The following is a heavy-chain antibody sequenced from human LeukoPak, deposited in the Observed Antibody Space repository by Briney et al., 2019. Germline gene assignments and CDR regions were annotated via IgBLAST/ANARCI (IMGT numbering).Heavy chain of an antibody. V-gene: IGHV4-38-2*01. D-gene: IGHD2-8*01. CDR2: IYHSGST. CDR1: GYSISSGYY. J-gene: IGHJ5*02. Sequence: SETLSLTCAVSGYSISSGYYWGWIRQPPGKGLEWIGRIYHSGSTYYNPSLKSRVTISVDTSKNQFSLKLSSVTAADTAVYYCARIMCNWFDPWGQGTLVTVSS. CDR3: ARIMCNWFDP.